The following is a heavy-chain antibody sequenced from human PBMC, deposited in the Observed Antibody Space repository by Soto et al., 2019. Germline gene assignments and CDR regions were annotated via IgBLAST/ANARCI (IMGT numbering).Heavy chain of an antibody. CDR3: ARDRRDWFDP. J-gene: IGHJ5*02. CDR1: GGSISSGGYY. Sequence: QVQLQESGPGLVKPSQTLSLTCTVSGGSISSGGYYWSWIRQHPGKGLEYIGYIPNSGTTYYNPSLQSRVTISMDTSKNHFSLKLSSVTAADTAVYYCARDRRDWFDPWGQGTLVTVSS. V-gene: IGHV4-31*03. CDR2: IPNSGTT.